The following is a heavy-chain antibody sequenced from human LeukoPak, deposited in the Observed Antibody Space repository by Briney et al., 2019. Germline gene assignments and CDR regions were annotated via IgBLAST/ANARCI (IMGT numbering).Heavy chain of an antibody. D-gene: IGHD5-18*01. CDR3: ARHYGYSYGYSTPWNYMDV. CDR1: GGSISSYY. J-gene: IGHJ6*03. Sequence: SETLSLTCTVSGGSISSYYWSWIRQPPGKGLEWIGYIYCGGSTNYNPSLKSRVTISVDTSKNQFSLKLSSVTAADTAVYYCARHYGYSYGYSTPWNYMDVWGKGTTVTISS. V-gene: IGHV4-59*08. CDR2: IYCGGST.